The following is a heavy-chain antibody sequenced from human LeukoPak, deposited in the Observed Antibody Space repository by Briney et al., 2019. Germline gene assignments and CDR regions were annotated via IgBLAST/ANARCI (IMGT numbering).Heavy chain of an antibody. CDR1: GFTVSSNY. CDR3: ARDIAYDSSGYYSPLFDY. CDR2: IYSGGST. V-gene: IGHV3-53*01. D-gene: IGHD3-22*01. J-gene: IGHJ4*02. Sequence: GGSLRLSCAASGFTVSSNYMSWVRQAPGKGLEWVSVIYSGGSTYYADSVKGRFTISRDNSKNTLYLQMNSLRAEDTAVYYCARDIAYDSSGYYSPLFDYGGQGTLVTVSS.